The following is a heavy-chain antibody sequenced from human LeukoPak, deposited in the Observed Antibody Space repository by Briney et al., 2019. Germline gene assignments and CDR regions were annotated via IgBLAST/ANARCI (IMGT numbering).Heavy chain of an antibody. V-gene: IGHV3-11*04. CDR3: ARAGDYDTTWYH. CDR1: GFTFSDYY. J-gene: IGHJ5*02. CDR2: ISSTTGRII. D-gene: IGHD3-22*01. Sequence: GGSLRLSCASSGFTFSDYYMTWIRQAPGKGLEWLSYISSTTGRIIYYADSVKGRFTISRDNAKNSLYLQMNSLRAEDTALYYCARAGDYDTTWYHWGQGTLVTVSS.